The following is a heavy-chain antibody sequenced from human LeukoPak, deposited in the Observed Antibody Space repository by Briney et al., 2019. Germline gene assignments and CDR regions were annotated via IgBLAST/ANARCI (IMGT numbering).Heavy chain of an antibody. Sequence: GGSLRPSCAASGFTFSSYAMNWVRQAPGKGLEWVSTISGSGGSKHYADSVEGRFTISRDNSKNTVYLQMNSLRAEDTAIYYCAKLTSASGAYGVDVWGQGTTVTVSS. J-gene: IGHJ6*02. CDR3: AKLTSASGAYGVDV. D-gene: IGHD3-10*01. V-gene: IGHV3-23*01. CDR2: ISGSGGSK. CDR1: GFTFSSYA.